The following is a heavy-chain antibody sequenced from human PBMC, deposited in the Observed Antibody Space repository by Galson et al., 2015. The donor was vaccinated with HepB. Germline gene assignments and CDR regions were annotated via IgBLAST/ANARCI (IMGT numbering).Heavy chain of an antibody. Sequence: SLRLSCAASGLTLYSYNMNWVRQAPGKGLGWVASISSGSSYIYYADSVKGRFTISRDNTKNSVSLHMSSLRAEDTAVYYCARDSHCGGYGCYFDYWGQGTLVTVPS. CDR3: ARDSHCGGYGCYFDY. D-gene: IGHD5-12*01. CDR1: GLTLYSYN. CDR2: ISSGSSYI. V-gene: IGHV3-21*01. J-gene: IGHJ4*02.